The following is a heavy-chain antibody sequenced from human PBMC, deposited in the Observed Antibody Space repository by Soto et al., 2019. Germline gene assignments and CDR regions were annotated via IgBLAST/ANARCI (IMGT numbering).Heavy chain of an antibody. CDR2: ISSGSPLI. D-gene: IGHD1-26*01. V-gene: IGHV3-48*02. CDR3: AREVVGGYFDY. CDR1: GFTFSTYT. Sequence: GGSLRLSCAASGFTFSTYTMNWVRQAPGKGLEWVSYISSGSPLIYDADSVKGRFTISRDNAENSLFLQMTSLRDEDTAVYYCAREVVGGYFDYWGQGTLVTVSS. J-gene: IGHJ4*02.